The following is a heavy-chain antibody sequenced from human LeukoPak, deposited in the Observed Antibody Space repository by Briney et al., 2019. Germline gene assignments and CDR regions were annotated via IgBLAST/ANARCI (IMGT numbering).Heavy chain of an antibody. D-gene: IGHD3-3*01. CDR1: GFTSSSYA. V-gene: IGHV3-23*01. CDR3: AKVRRFLEWLRGCYFDY. CDR2: ISGSGGST. Sequence: GGSLRLSCAASGFTSSSYAMSWVRQAPGKGLEWVSAISGSGGSTYYADSVKGRFTISRDNSKNTLYLQMNSLRAEDTAVYYCAKVRRFLEWLRGCYFDYWGQGTLVTVSS. J-gene: IGHJ4*02.